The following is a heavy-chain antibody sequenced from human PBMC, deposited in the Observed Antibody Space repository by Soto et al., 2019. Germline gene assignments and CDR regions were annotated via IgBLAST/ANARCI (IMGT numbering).Heavy chain of an antibody. CDR2: ISGSGGST. V-gene: IGHV3-23*01. Sequence: PGGSLRLSCTASGFTFSSYAMSWVRQAPGKGLEWVSAISGSGGSTYYADSVKGRFTISRDNSKNTLYLQMNSLRAEDTAVYYCAKGSSTTPSYYYYYYMDVWGKGTTVTVSS. J-gene: IGHJ6*03. CDR3: AKGSSTTPSYYYYYYMDV. CDR1: GFTFSSYA. D-gene: IGHD1-1*01.